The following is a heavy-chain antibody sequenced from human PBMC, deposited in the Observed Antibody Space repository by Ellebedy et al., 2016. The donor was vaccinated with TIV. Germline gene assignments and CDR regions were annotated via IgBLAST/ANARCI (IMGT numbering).Heavy chain of an antibody. D-gene: IGHD1-26*01. CDR3: ARVGSGSYFRY. CDR2: ISSSSSYI. Sequence: GESLKISCAASGFTLNSAWMHWVRQAPGKGLEWVSSISSSSSYIYYADSVKGRFTISRDNAKNSLYLQMNSLRAEDTAVYYCARVGSGSYFRYWGQGALVTVSS. J-gene: IGHJ4*02. CDR1: GFTLNSAW. V-gene: IGHV3-21*01.